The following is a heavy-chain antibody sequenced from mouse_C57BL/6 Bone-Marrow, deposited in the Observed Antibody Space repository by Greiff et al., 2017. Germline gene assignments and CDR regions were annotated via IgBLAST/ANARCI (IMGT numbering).Heavy chain of an antibody. Sequence: QVQLQQPGAELVKPGASVKMSCKASGYTFTSYWITWVKQRPGQGLEWIGDTYPGSGSTNYNEKFKSKATLTVDTSSSTAYMQLSSLTSEDSAVYYCARRYYGSRTWYFDVWGTGTTVTVSS. J-gene: IGHJ1*03. D-gene: IGHD1-1*01. V-gene: IGHV1-55*01. CDR3: ARRYYGSRTWYFDV. CDR2: TYPGSGST. CDR1: GYTFTSYW.